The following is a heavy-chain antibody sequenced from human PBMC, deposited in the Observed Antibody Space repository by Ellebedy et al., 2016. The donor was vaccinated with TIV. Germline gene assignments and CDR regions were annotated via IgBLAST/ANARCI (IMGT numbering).Heavy chain of an antibody. Sequence: SETLSLXXTVSGGSISGYYWSWIRQPPGKGLEWIGYIYYSGSTNYNPSLKSRVTISVDTSKNQFSLKLSSVTAADTAVYYCARGGNYFDYWGQGTLVTVSS. J-gene: IGHJ4*02. D-gene: IGHD3-10*01. CDR3: ARGGNYFDY. CDR1: GGSISGYY. V-gene: IGHV4-59*13. CDR2: IYYSGST.